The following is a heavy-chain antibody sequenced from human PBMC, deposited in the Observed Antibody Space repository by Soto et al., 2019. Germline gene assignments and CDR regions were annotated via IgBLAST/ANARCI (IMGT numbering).Heavy chain of an antibody. CDR2: IYYNGNA. V-gene: IGHV4-39*01. J-gene: IGHJ4*02. CDR3: ARHFVGVVIKGCDY. CDR1: GGSINRSNYY. D-gene: IGHD3-22*01. Sequence: QLQLQESGPGLVKPSETLSLSCSVSGGSINRSNYYWDWIRQPPGKGLEWIGTIYYNGNAYYNPSIKRRVTMSVDTSKIQFSLMLISVPTPDTAVYYCARHFVGVVIKGCDYWGQGTLVTVSS.